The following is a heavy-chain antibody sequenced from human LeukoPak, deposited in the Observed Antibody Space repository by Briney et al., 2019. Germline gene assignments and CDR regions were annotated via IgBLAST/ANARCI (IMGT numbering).Heavy chain of an antibody. CDR2: ISAYNSNT. CDR3: ARAPKDYGGISGAQTFDY. V-gene: IGHV1-18*01. Sequence: ASVKVSCKASGYTFTSYGISWVRQAPGQGLEWMGWISAYNSNTNYAQKLQGRVTMTTDTSTSTAYMELRCLRSDDTALYYCARAPKDYGGISGAQTFDYWGQGTLVTVSS. D-gene: IGHD4-23*01. CDR1: GYTFTSYG. J-gene: IGHJ4*02.